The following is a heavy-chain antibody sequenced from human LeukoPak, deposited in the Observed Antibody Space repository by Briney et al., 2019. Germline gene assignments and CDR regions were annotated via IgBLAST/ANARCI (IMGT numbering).Heavy chain of an antibody. J-gene: IGHJ4*02. CDR2: MNPNSGNT. CDR1: GYTFTSYD. V-gene: IGHV1-8*03. CDR3: ARGGITGTHHDY. D-gene: IGHD1-20*01. Sequence: ASVKVSCKASGYTFTSYDINWVRQATGQGLEWMGWMNPNSGNTGYAQKFQGRVTITRNTSISTAYMELSSLRSEDTAVYYCARGGITGTHHDYWGQGTLVTVSS.